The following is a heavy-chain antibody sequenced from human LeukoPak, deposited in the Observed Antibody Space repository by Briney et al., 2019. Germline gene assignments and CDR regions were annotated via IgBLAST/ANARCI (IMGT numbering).Heavy chain of an antibody. V-gene: IGHV3-23*01. CDR3: AKGGYGERDY. Sequence: PGVSLRLSCAASGLTFSSYAMSWVRQAPGKGLEWVSAISGSGGSTYYADSGKGRFTISRDNSKNTLYLQMNSLRAEDTAVYYCAKGGYGERDYWGQGTLVTVSS. D-gene: IGHD5-12*01. J-gene: IGHJ4*02. CDR1: GLTFSSYA. CDR2: ISGSGGST.